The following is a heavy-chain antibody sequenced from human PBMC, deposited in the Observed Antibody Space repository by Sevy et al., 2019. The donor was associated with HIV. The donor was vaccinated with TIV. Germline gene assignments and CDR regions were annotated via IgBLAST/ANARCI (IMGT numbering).Heavy chain of an antibody. Sequence: ASVKVSCKASGYSFTNDGMGWVRQAPGQGLEWMGWISGYNGYTNYAQNLQGRVTMTTDTSTSTAYMELRSLRSDDTAIYYCAKEGKNIRSWFDPWGQGTLVTVSS. CDR2: ISGYNGYT. CDR3: AKEGKNIRSWFDP. D-gene: IGHD3-3*02. CDR1: GYSFTNDG. J-gene: IGHJ5*02. V-gene: IGHV1-18*01.